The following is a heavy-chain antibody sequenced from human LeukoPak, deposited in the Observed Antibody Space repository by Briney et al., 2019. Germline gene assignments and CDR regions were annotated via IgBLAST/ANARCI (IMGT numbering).Heavy chain of an antibody. CDR2: FYASANS. V-gene: IGHV4-61*02. D-gene: IGHD2-2*01. CDR3: ARGTIPAGQQYYYYMDV. J-gene: IGHJ6*03. Sequence: SETLCLTCTVSGGSICSGGYYWNWLRQPAGKGLEADGRFYASANSNYNPSLKSRVSMTVDTSKNQFSLRLSSVTAADTAVYYCARGTIPAGQQYYYYMDVWGKGTTVTVSS. CDR1: GGSICSGGYY.